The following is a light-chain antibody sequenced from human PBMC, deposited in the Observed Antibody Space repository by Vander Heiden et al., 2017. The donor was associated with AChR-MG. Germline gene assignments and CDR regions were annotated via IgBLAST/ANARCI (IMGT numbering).Light chain of an antibody. CDR2: GAS. CDR1: QSVSSN. V-gene: IGKV3-15*01. Sequence: EIVMTQSPATLSVSPGERATLSCRASQSVSSNLAWYQQKPGQAPRLLIYGASTRATGIPARFSGRGYGTEFTLTISSRHSEDFAVYYCQQDKNWPRYTFGQGTKLEIK. J-gene: IGKJ2*01. CDR3: QQDKNWPRYT.